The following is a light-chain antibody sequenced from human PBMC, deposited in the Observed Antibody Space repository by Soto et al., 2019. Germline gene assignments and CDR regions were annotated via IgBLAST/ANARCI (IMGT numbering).Light chain of an antibody. CDR3: QMNKAYWT. J-gene: IGKJ1*01. V-gene: IGKV1-5*03. Sequence: DIQMTQSPSTLSASVGDRVTITCRASQTLNDWLAWYQHKPGQGPKPLIYATSKLETGVPPRFSGSGSGTEFTLTINGLQPDDSATYFWQMNKAYWTFGEGTKVEVK. CDR1: QTLNDW. CDR2: ATS.